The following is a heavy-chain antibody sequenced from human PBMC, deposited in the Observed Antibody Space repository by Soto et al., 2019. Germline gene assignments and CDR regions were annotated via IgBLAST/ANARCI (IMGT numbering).Heavy chain of an antibody. CDR2: IYYSGST. V-gene: IGHV4-39*01. CDR1: GGSISSSSYY. CDR3: ARQLEEYYDILWDY. D-gene: IGHD3-9*01. J-gene: IGHJ4*02. Sequence: QLQLQESGPGLVKPSETLSLTCTVSGGSISSSSYYWGWIRQPPGKGLEWIGSIYYSGSTYYNPSLKSRVTISVDTSKNQFSLKLSAVTAADTAVYYCARQLEEYYDILWDYWGQGTLVTVSS.